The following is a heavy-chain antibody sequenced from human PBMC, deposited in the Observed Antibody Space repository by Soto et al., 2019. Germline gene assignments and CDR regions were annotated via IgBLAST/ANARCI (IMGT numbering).Heavy chain of an antibody. V-gene: IGHV3-30-3*01. CDR2: ISYDGSNK. Sequence: GGSLRLSCAVSGVTFSSYWMIWVRQAPGRGLEWVAVISYDGSNKYYADSVKGRFTISRDNSKNTLYLQMNSLRAEDTAVYYCARGISPLAALDYWGQGTLVTVSS. D-gene: IGHD6-6*01. CDR3: ARGISPLAALDY. J-gene: IGHJ4*02. CDR1: GVTFSSYW.